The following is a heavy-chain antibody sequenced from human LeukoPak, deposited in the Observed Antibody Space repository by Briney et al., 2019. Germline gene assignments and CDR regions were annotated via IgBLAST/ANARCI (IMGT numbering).Heavy chain of an antibody. J-gene: IGHJ4*02. Sequence: RTGGSLRLSCAASGFTFDDYGMSWVRQAPGKGLEWVSNINWNGGRTGYADSVKGRFTISRDNAKNSLFLQMNSLRAEDTALYYCARYHSYSIGYYYGYWGQGTLVTVPS. CDR3: ARYHSYSIGYYYGY. CDR1: GFTFDDYG. D-gene: IGHD3-22*01. V-gene: IGHV3-20*04. CDR2: INWNGGRT.